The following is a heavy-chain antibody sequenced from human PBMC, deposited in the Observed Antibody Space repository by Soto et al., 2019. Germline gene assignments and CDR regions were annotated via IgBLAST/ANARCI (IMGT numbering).Heavy chain of an antibody. V-gene: IGHV3-23*01. J-gene: IGHJ4*02. Sequence: PGGSLRLSCAASGFTFSNYAMSWVRQAPGKGPEWVSGISGSGGSTYYADSVKGRFSISRDNSRNTLYLQMNSLRAEDTAVYYCAKGQKNFDYWGQGTLVTVSS. CDR3: AKGQKNFDY. CDR2: ISGSGGST. CDR1: GFTFSNYA.